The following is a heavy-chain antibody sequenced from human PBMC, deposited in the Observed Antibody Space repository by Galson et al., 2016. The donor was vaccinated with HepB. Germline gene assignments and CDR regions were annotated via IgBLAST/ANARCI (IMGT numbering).Heavy chain of an antibody. Sequence: SLRLSCAASGFTFSSYWMNWVRQPPGKGLVWVARINSDGTTTYADSVEGRFTISRDDADNTLYLQMNSMRVEDTAVYYCARDQYDFWSGRSYYYYMDVWGTRTTVTVTS. V-gene: IGHV3-74*03. J-gene: IGHJ6*03. CDR3: ARDQYDFWSGRSYYYYMDV. CDR2: INSDGTT. CDR1: GFTFSSYW. D-gene: IGHD3-3*01.